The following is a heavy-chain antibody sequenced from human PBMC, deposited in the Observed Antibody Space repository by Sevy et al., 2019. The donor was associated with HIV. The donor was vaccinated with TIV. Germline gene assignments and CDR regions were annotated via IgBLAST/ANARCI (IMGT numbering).Heavy chain of an antibody. CDR2: ISGSGGYT. CDR3: EXITXXXXXX. V-gene: IGHV3-23*01. J-gene: IGHJ4*02. D-gene: IGHD1-20*01. Sequence: GGSLRLSCAASGFIFSSYVMSWVRQAPGKGLEWVSSISGSGGYTYYADSVKGRFTISRDNSNNMLYLQMNSLRAEDTAIYYCEXITXXXXXXWGQGTLVTVSS. CDR1: GFIFSSYV.